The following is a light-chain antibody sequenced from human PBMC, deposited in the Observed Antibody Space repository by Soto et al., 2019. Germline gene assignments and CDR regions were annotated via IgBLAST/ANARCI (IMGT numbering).Light chain of an antibody. CDR3: SSYAGSNNVV. J-gene: IGLJ2*01. Sequence: QSVLTQPPSASGSPRQSVTISCTGTSSDVGTYNYVSWYQQHPGKAPKLMIYEVTKRPSGVPDRFCGSKSGNSASLTVSGLQAEDEADYYCSSYAGSNNVVFGGGTKLTVL. CDR1: SSDVGTYNY. V-gene: IGLV2-8*01. CDR2: EVT.